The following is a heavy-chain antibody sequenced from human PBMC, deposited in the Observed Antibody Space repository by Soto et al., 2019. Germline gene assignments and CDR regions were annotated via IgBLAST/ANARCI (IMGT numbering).Heavy chain of an antibody. CDR3: ARWRRYSGFDWGFDY. Sequence: PSETLSLTCTVSGGSISGSIYYWGWIRHPPGKGLEWIGTIYYSGSTYYNPSLKSRVTMSVDTSKNQFSLKLSSVTAADTAVYYCARWRRYSGFDWGFDYWGPGTMITFSS. J-gene: IGHJ4*02. V-gene: IGHV4-39*01. CDR1: GGSISGSIYY. CDR2: IYYSGST. D-gene: IGHD5-12*01.